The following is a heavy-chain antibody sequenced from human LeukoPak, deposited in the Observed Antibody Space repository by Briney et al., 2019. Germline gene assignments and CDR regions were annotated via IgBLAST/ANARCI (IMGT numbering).Heavy chain of an antibody. J-gene: IGHJ4*02. D-gene: IGHD7-27*01. CDR3: ARSGVPQR. V-gene: IGHV4-59*01. Sequence: PSETLSLTCTVSGGSIRGYYWTWIRQPPGKGLEWIGYIYYSGSTNYNPSLKSRVTISVDTSKNQLSLKLSSVTAADTAVYYCARSGVPQRWGQGTLVTVSS. CDR1: GGSIRGYY. CDR2: IYYSGST.